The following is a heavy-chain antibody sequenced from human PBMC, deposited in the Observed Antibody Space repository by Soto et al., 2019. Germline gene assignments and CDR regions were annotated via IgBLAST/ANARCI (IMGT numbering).Heavy chain of an antibody. V-gene: IGHV3-23*01. Sequence: GGSLRLSCAASGFTFSSYAMSWVRQAPGKGLEWVSAISGSGGSTYYADSVKGRFTISRDNSKNTLYLQMNSLRAEDTAVYYCANVRPRYYDILTGYTWGQGTLVTVSS. D-gene: IGHD3-9*01. J-gene: IGHJ4*02. CDR2: ISGSGGST. CDR1: GFTFSSYA. CDR3: ANVRPRYYDILTGYT.